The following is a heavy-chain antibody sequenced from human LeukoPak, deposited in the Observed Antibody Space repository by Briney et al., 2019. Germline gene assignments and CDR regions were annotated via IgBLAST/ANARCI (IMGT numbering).Heavy chain of an antibody. V-gene: IGHV3-23*01. D-gene: IGHD1-26*01. CDR2: ISSSGDT. J-gene: IGHJ4*02. CDR1: GLTFSSNA. CDR3: AKDAVGATAYYFDC. Sequence: GGSLRPSFPASGLTFSSNATTWVGKAPGKGRDWVSAISSSGDTYYAGPVKGRFTISRDNSKNTLYLQMNRLRAEDTAVYYCAKDAVGATAYYFDCWGQGTLVTVSS.